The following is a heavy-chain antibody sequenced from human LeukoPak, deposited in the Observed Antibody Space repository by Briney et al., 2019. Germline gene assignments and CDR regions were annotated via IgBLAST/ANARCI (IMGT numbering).Heavy chain of an antibody. D-gene: IGHD7-27*01. CDR2: IYYSGST. CDR1: GGSISSSSYY. V-gene: IGHV4-39*07. J-gene: IGHJ6*03. CDR3: ASLADGVTGDLGRGNYYYYMDV. Sequence: PSETLSLTCTVSGGSISSSSYYWGWIRQPPGKGLEWIGSIYYSGSTYYNPSLKSRVTISVDTSKNQFSLKLSSVTAADTAVYYCASLADGVTGDLGRGNYYYYMDVWGKGTTVTVSS.